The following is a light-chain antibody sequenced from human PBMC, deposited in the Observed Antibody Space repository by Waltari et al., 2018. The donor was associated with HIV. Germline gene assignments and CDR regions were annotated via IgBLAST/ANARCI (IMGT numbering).Light chain of an antibody. Sequence: QSALTQPRSVPGSPGQSVTISCTVTRRDVGGYDSVSWYLQPPGKVPKLIIYDVIQRPSGVPDRFSGSKSGNTASLTISGLQTEDEADYFCCSYAGTYTYVLFGGGTKLTVL. J-gene: IGLJ3*02. CDR2: DVI. CDR1: RRDVGGYDS. CDR3: CSYAGTYTYVL. V-gene: IGLV2-11*01.